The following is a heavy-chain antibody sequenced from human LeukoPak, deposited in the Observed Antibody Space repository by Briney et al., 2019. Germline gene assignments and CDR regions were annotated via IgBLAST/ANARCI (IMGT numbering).Heavy chain of an antibody. J-gene: IGHJ5*02. V-gene: IGHV3-23*01. Sequence: GGSLRLSCAASGFIFNNYGLIWVRQAPGKGLEWVSAISNGGGGIQYAAFVEGRFTISRDNSKKTLFLHMSSLRAEDTALYYCAKGSSGYFADLWGQGTLVTVSS. D-gene: IGHD6-19*01. CDR2: ISNGGGGI. CDR3: AKGSSGYFADL. CDR1: GFIFNNYG.